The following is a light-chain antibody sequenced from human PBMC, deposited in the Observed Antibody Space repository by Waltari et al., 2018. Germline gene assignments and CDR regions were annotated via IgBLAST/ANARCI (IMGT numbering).Light chain of an antibody. Sequence: QAGLTQPPSVSKGLRQTATLTCTGNSNNVGNQGAAWLQQHQGHPPKLLSYRNNNRHSGSSERFSASRSGNTASLTITGLQPEDEADYYCSAWDSSLSAHVFGSGTKVTV. J-gene: IGLJ6*01. CDR2: RNN. V-gene: IGLV10-54*04. CDR3: SAWDSSLSAHV. CDR1: SNNVGNQG.